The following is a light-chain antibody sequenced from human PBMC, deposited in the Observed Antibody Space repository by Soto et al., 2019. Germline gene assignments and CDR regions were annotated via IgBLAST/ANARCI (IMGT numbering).Light chain of an antibody. J-gene: IGKJ1*01. V-gene: IGKV1-9*01. Sequence: DIQLTQSPSFLSASVGDRVTITCRASQGISSYLAWYQQKPGKAPKLLIYAASTLQSGVPSRFSGSGSGTEFTLTISSLQPEDSASYFCLQDHNYFWTFGQGTKVEVK. CDR1: QGISSY. CDR2: AAS. CDR3: LQDHNYFWT.